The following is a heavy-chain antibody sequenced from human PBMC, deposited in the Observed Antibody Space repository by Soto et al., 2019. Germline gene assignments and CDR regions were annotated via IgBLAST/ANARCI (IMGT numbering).Heavy chain of an antibody. D-gene: IGHD3-16*02. V-gene: IGHV4-34*01. J-gene: IGHJ4*02. CDR1: GLSFSGYD. CDR3: ARGFDYVWGSYRLYYFDY. Sequence: PXDTRSLTCSVYGLSFSGYDWSWIRQPPGKGLEWIGEINHSGSTNYNPSLKSRVTISVDTSKNQFSLKLSSVTAADTAVYYCARGFDYVWGSYRLYYFDYWGQGTLVTVSS. CDR2: INHSGST.